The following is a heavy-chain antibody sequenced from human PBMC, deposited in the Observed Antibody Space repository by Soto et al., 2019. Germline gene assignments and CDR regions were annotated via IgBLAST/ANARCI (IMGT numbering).Heavy chain of an antibody. CDR2: IIPIFGTA. V-gene: IGHV1-69*13. Sequence: GASVKVSCKASGGTFSSYAISWVRQAPGQGLEWMGGIIPIFGTANYAQKFQGRVTITADESTSTAYMELSSLRSEDTAVYYCARGRDIVVAGTGEYYYMDVWGKGTTVTVSS. CDR3: ARGRDIVVAGTGEYYYMDV. CDR1: GGTFSSYA. J-gene: IGHJ6*03. D-gene: IGHD2-15*01.